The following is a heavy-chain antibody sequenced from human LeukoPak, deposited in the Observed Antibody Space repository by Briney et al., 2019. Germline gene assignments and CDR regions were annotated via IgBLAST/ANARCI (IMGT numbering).Heavy chain of an antibody. D-gene: IGHD6-19*01. CDR1: GFTFSSYA. Sequence: GGSLRLSCAASGFTFSSYAMSWVRQAPGKGLEWVSAISGSGGSTYYADSVKGRYTISRDNSKNTLYLQMNSLRAEDTAVYYCAKVGSGWFHTFDYWGQGTLVTVSS. CDR2: ISGSGGST. J-gene: IGHJ4*02. CDR3: AKVGSGWFHTFDY. V-gene: IGHV3-23*01.